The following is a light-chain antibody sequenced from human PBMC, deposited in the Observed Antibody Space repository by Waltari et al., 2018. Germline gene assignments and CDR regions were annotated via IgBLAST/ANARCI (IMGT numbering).Light chain of an antibody. CDR1: SSDVGAYKY. CDR3: SSYTSSSTLV. Sequence: QPSLTQPASVSGSPGQSITIPCTGTSSDVGAYKYVAWYQQHPGKAPKLMIYEVSNRPSGVSNRFSGSKSGNTASLTISGLQAEDEADYYCSSYTSSSTLVFGGGTKLTVL. J-gene: IGLJ2*01. CDR2: EVS. V-gene: IGLV2-14*01.